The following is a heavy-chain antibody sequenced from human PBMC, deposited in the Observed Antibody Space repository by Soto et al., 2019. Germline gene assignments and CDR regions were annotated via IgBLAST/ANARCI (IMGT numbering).Heavy chain of an antibody. V-gene: IGHV3-48*02. Sequence: EVQLLESGGGLVQPGGSLSLSCAASGFTFSAYIMNWVRQAPGKGLEWLSYISGDRADIYYAVSVRGRFTISRDNVENTLYLQMDNLRDEDTAVYCWARQVYTVVTASDVWGQGTRVTVSS. D-gene: IGHD2-21*02. CDR3: ARQVYTVVTASDV. CDR1: GFTFSAYI. J-gene: IGHJ4*02. CDR2: ISGDRADI.